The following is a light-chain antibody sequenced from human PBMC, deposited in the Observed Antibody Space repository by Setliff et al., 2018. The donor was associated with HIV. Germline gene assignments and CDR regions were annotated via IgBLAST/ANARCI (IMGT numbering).Light chain of an antibody. V-gene: IGLV2-11*01. CDR1: SNDVGPYNY. Sequence: QSALTQPRSVSGSPEQSVTISCTGTSNDVGPYNYVSWYQQHPGKAPKLLIFDVTTRPSGVPDRFSGSKSGNTASLTISGLQAEDEADYYCCSYAGAYSFGVFGTGTKVTVL. J-gene: IGLJ1*01. CDR3: CSYAGAYSFGV. CDR2: DVT.